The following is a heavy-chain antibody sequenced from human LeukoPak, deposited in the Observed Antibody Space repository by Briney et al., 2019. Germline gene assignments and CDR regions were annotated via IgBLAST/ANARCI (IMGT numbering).Heavy chain of an antibody. J-gene: IGHJ4*02. CDR1: GYTFTNYD. CDR2: MNPNSGNT. D-gene: IGHD2-15*01. CDR3: ARVSLGYCSGGTCYFQDH. Sequence: ASVKVSCKASGYTFTNYDINWERRATGQGLEWMGWMNPNSGNTGYAQKFQGRVTMTRSTSISTAYMELSSLTSEDTAVYYCARVSLGYCSGGTCYFQDHWGQGTLVTVSS. V-gene: IGHV1-8*01.